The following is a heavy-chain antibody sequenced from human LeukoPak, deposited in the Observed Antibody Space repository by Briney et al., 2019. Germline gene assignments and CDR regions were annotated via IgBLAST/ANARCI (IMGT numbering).Heavy chain of an antibody. J-gene: IGHJ4*02. CDR3: ARVSPNTVTTLQYFDY. D-gene: IGHD4-17*01. CDR2: IYSGGST. CDR1: GFTISSNY. Sequence: GGSLRLSCAASGFTISSNYMSWVRQAPGKGLEWDSVIYSGGSTYYADSVKGRFTISRDNSKSTLYIQMNSLRAEDTAVYYCARVSPNTVTTLQYFDYWGQGTLVTVSS. V-gene: IGHV3-53*01.